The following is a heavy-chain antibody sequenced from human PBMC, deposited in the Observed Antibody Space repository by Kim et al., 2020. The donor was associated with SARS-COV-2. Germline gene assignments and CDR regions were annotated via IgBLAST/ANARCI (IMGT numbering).Heavy chain of an antibody. CDR2: ISYDGSNK. J-gene: IGHJ4*02. CDR3: ARTDY. V-gene: IGHV3-30-3*01. CDR1: GFTFSSYA. Sequence: GGSLRLSCAASGFTFSSYAMHWVRQAPGKGLEWVAVISYDGSNKYYADSVKGRFTISRDNSKNTLYLQMNSLRAEDTAVYYCARTDYWGQGTLVTVSS.